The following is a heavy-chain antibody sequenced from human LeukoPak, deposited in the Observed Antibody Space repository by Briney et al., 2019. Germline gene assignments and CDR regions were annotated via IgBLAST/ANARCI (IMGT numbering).Heavy chain of an antibody. J-gene: IGHJ5*02. CDR3: AGGTTSRRGFDP. CDR1: GGSISSYY. V-gene: IGHV4-59*12. Sequence: PSETLSLTCTVSGGSISSYYWNWIRQPPGKGLEWIGYIYYSGSTNYTPSLKSRVTISVDTSKSQFSLKLTSVTAADTAVYYCAGGTTSRRGFDPWGQGTLVTVSS. CDR2: IYYSGST. D-gene: IGHD2-2*01.